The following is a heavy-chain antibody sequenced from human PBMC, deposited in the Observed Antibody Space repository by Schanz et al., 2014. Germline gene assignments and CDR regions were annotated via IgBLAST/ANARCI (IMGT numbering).Heavy chain of an antibody. J-gene: IGHJ5*02. Sequence: EVQLLESGGGLVQPGGSLRISCAASGFTFSSYAMSWVRQAPGKGLEWVSAISGGGGTTYYADSVKGRFTISRDNSKNTLYLQMSSLRADDTAVYYCAKAADWPVTRFDPWGQGTLVTVSS. CDR3: AKAADWPVTRFDP. V-gene: IGHV3-23*01. D-gene: IGHD3-9*01. CDR2: ISGGGGTT. CDR1: GFTFSSYA.